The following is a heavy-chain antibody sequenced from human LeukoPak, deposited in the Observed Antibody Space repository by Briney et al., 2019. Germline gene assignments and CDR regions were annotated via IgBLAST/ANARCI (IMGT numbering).Heavy chain of an antibody. CDR1: GFTFSSYA. Sequence: GGSLRLSCSASGFTFSSYALHWVRQAPGKGLEYVSAINNNGRTTYYADSVKGRFTISRDNSKNTLFLQMSSLRAEDTAVYYCVKDTSPSPYYFDYWGQGTLVTVSS. J-gene: IGHJ4*02. D-gene: IGHD3-16*01. V-gene: IGHV3-64D*06. CDR3: VKDTSPSPYYFDY. CDR2: INNNGRTT.